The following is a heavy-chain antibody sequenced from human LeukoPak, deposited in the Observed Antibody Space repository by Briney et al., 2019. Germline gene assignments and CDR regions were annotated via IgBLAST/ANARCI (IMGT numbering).Heavy chain of an antibody. V-gene: IGHV3-48*01. D-gene: IGHD3-3*01. CDR3: ARTNYDFWSGHNWFDP. CDR2: ISSSSSTI. CDR1: GFTFSGYS. Sequence: GGSLRLSCADSGFTFSGYSTNWVRQAPGKGLEWVSYISSSSSTIYYADSVKGRFTMSRDNAKKSLYLQMSSLRAEDTAVYYCARTNYDFWSGHNWFDPWGQGTLVTVSS. J-gene: IGHJ5*02.